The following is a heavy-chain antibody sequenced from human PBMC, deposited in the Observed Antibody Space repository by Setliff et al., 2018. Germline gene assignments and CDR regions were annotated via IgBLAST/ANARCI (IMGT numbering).Heavy chain of an antibody. Sequence: ASVKVSCKTSGYPFTNYGLSWVRQAPGQGLEWMGWISGHNGDTKLAQNFQGRVTVTTDTFTNTGYMELRSLRSDDTAFYYCARVRYYYDSSGWFDPWGQGTLVTVSS. J-gene: IGHJ5*02. CDR3: ARVRYYYDSSGWFDP. V-gene: IGHV1-18*01. D-gene: IGHD3-22*01. CDR2: ISGHNGDT. CDR1: GYPFTNYG.